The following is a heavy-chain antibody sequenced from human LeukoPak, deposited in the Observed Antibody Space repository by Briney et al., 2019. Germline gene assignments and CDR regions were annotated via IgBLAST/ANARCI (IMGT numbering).Heavy chain of an antibody. Sequence: GGSLRLSCAASGFTFSSYGMHWVRQAPGKGLEWVAFIRYDGSNKYYADSVKGRFTISRDNSKNTLYLQMNSLRAEDTAVYYCARDPVAGTGRGVLDYWGQGTLVTVSS. J-gene: IGHJ4*02. CDR1: GFTFSSYG. CDR2: IRYDGSNK. CDR3: ARDPVAGTGRGVLDY. D-gene: IGHD6-19*01. V-gene: IGHV3-30*02.